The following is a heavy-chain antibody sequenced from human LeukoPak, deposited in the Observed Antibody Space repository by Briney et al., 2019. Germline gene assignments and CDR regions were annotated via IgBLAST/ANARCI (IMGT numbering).Heavy chain of an antibody. CDR2: INHSGST. D-gene: IGHD6-6*01. J-gene: IGHJ6*03. Sequence: SETLPLTCAVYGGSFSGYYWSWIRQPPGKGLEWIGEINHSGSTNYNPSLKSRVTISVDASKNQFSLKLSSVTAADTAVYYGARGIAAHGGYYYYYYYMDVWGKGTTVTVSS. CDR3: ARGIAAHGGYYYYYYYMDV. CDR1: GGSFSGYY. V-gene: IGHV4-34*01.